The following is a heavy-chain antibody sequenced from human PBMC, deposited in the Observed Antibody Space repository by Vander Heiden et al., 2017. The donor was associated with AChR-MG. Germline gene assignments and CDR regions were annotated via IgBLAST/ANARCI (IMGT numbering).Heavy chain of an antibody. J-gene: IGHJ4*02. V-gene: IGHV3-30*18. CDR1: GFTFSSYG. Sequence: QVRLVASGGGVVAPRKSLTLSCAASGFTFSSYGMHWVRQAPGKGLEWVALISYDGRDKKYADSVKGRFTLSRDNSKNTLYLQMNSLRTDDTAIYYCAKVEVAYDYWGQGAQVTVSS. CDR2: ISYDGRDK. CDR3: AKVEVAYDY.